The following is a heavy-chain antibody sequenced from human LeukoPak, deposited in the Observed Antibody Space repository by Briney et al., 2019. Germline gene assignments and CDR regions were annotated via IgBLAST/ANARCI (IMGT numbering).Heavy chain of an antibody. V-gene: IGHV4-59*01. CDR2: IYYSGST. Sequence: ASETLSLTCTVSGGSISSYYWSWIRQPPGKGLEWIGYIYYSGSTNYNPSLKSRVTISVDTSKNQFSLKLSSVTAADTAVYYCAREGFGSGWFKYYYYYMDVWGKGTTVTVSS. CDR1: GGSISSYY. CDR3: AREGFGSGWFKYYYYYMDV. D-gene: IGHD6-19*01. J-gene: IGHJ6*03.